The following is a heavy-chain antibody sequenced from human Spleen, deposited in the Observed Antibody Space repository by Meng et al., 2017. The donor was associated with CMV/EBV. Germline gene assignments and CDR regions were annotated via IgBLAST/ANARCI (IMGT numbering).Heavy chain of an antibody. V-gene: IGHV1-2*02. J-gene: IGHJ4*02. CDR2: INPNSGGT. CDR3: AKVGRDGYNYLGY. Sequence: ASVKVSCKASGYTFTGHYIHWVRQAPGQGLEWMGWINPNSGGTNYAQKFQGRVTLTRDTSINTAYMELKRLRSDDTAVYYCAKVGRDGYNYLGYWGQGTLVTVSS. CDR1: GYTFTGHY. D-gene: IGHD5-24*01.